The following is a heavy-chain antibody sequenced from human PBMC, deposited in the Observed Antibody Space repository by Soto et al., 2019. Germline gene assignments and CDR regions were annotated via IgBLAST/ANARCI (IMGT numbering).Heavy chain of an antibody. D-gene: IGHD3-10*01. CDR1: GGTFSSYT. V-gene: IGHV1-69*02. J-gene: IGHJ6*02. CDR2: IIPILGIA. Sequence: GASVKVSCKASGGTFSSYTISWVRQAPGQGLEWMGRIIPILGIANYAQKFQGRVTITADKSTSTAYMELSSLRSEDTAVYYCARGDPGPYYYYGMYVPGQGTTVTVSS. CDR3: ARGDPGPYYYYGMYV.